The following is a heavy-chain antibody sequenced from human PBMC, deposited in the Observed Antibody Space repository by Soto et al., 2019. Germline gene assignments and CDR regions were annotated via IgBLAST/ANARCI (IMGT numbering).Heavy chain of an antibody. J-gene: IGHJ2*01. D-gene: IGHD4-4*01. Sequence: GSLRLSCAASGFTFSHYAMHWVRPAPGKGLEWVALMSYDGSNEYYADSVKGRFTISRDNSKNTLYLQMNSLRLEDTAVYYCASPLWRDDYNWGYFDLWGRGTLVTSPQ. V-gene: IGHV3-30*03. CDR3: ASPLWRDDYNWGYFDL. CDR1: GFTFSHYA. CDR2: MSYDGSNE.